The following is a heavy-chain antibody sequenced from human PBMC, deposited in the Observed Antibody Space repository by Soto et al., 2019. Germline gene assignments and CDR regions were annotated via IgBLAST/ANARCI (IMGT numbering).Heavy chain of an antibody. CDR2: ISYDGSNK. V-gene: IGHV3-30*18. D-gene: IGHD3-10*01. Sequence: QVQLVESGGGVVQPGRSLRLSCAASGFTFSSYGMHWVRQAPGKGLEWVAVISYDGSNKYYADSVKGRFTISRDNSKNTLYLQMNSLRAEDTAVYYCAKGRAGITMVRGVIITCFDYWGQGTLVTVSS. J-gene: IGHJ4*02. CDR1: GFTFSSYG. CDR3: AKGRAGITMVRGVIITCFDY.